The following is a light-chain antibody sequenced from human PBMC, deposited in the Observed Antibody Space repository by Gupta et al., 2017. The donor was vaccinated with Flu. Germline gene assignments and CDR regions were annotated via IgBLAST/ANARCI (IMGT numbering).Light chain of an antibody. CDR3: QLWESNSDNPGV. CDR1: NMGGKT. V-gene: IGLV3-21*03. J-gene: IGLJ3*02. Sequence: KKDRTTWGGNNMGGKTGQGCQQKPGQAPVLVVYDDNVRLSGSTERFSGSNSGNTATLTMSRVEAGEEADYYCQLWESNSDNPGVFGGGTKLTVL. CDR2: DDN.